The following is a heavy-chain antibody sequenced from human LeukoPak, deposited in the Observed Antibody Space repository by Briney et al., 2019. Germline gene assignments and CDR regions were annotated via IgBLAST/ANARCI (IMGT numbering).Heavy chain of an antibody. D-gene: IGHD2/OR15-2a*01. J-gene: IGHJ4*02. CDR2: INSDGSWT. CDR1: GFTFSSYW. V-gene: IGHV3-74*01. CDR3: VSFYEAY. Sequence: GGSLRLSCAASGFTFSSYWMHWVRQAPGKGLVWVSRINSDGSWTSYADSVKGRFTISKDNAKNTVYLQMNNLRAEDTAVYYCVSFYEAYWGRGTLVTVSS.